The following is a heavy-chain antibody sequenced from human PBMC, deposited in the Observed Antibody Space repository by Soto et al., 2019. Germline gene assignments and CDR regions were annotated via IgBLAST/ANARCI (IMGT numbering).Heavy chain of an antibody. Sequence: PSETLSLTCTVSGDSITSYYWSWIRQPPGKGLEYIAYIYNTGSTNYNPSLKSRVTISIDTSKSQFSLKLTSVTAADTAVYYCARVPTSSSPYFDYWGQGTLVTVSS. V-gene: IGHV4-59*01. CDR1: GDSITSYY. D-gene: IGHD6-6*01. CDR3: ARVPTSSSPYFDY. J-gene: IGHJ4*02. CDR2: IYNTGST.